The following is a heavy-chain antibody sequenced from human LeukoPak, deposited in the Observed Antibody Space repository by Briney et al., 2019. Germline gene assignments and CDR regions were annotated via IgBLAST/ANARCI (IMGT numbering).Heavy chain of an antibody. J-gene: IGHJ4*02. Sequence: SETLSLTCTVSGGSISSYYWGWIRQPPGKGLEWIGSIYYSGSTYYNPSLKSRVTISVDTSKNQFSLKLSSVTAADTAVYYCARHGYSSSCFDYWGQGTLVTVSS. CDR1: GGSISSYY. D-gene: IGHD6-13*01. CDR2: IYYSGST. V-gene: IGHV4-39*01. CDR3: ARHGYSSSCFDY.